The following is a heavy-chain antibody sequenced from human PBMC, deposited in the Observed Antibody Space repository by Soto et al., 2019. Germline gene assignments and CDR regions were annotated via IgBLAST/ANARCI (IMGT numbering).Heavy chain of an antibody. Sequence: GGSLRLSCAASGFTFSSYSMNWVRQAPGKGLEWVSYISSSSSTIYYADSVKGRFTISRDNAKNSLYLQMNSLRDEDTAVYYCAREGGGIHDILTPYYYYGMDVWGQGTTVTVSS. CDR2: ISSSSSTI. CDR3: AREGGGIHDILTPYYYYGMDV. V-gene: IGHV3-48*02. J-gene: IGHJ6*02. D-gene: IGHD3-9*01. CDR1: GFTFSSYS.